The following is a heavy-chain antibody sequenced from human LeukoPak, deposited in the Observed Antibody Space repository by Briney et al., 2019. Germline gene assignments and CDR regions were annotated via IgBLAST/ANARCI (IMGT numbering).Heavy chain of an antibody. CDR1: GYTFTSYD. V-gene: IGHV1-2*02. J-gene: IGHJ4*02. Sequence: GASVKVSCKASGYTFTSYDINWVRQATGQGLEWMGWINPNSGGTNYAQKFQGRVTMTRDTSISTAYMELSRLRSDDTAVYYCARERTPLLLWFGESTFDYWGQGTLVTVSS. D-gene: IGHD3-10*01. CDR2: INPNSGGT. CDR3: ARERTPLLLWFGESTFDY.